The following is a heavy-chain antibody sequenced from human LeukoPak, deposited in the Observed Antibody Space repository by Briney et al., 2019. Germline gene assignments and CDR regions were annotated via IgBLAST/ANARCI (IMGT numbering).Heavy chain of an antibody. CDR1: GYTFTSYD. CDR2: INPNSGGT. D-gene: IGHD1-7*01. CDR3: ARGRRTTAGPYFDY. V-gene: IGHV1-2*02. J-gene: IGHJ4*02. Sequence: ASVKVSCKASGYTFTSYDINWVRQATGQGLEWMGWINPNSGGTNYAQKFQGRVTMTRDTSISTAYMELSRLRSDDTAVYYCARGRRTTAGPYFDYWGQGTLVTVSS.